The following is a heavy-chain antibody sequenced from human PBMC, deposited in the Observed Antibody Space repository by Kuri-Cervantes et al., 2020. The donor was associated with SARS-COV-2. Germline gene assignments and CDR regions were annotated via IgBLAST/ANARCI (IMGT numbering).Heavy chain of an antibody. CDR3: ASEGYFGVVTYAFEI. J-gene: IGHJ3*02. CDR1: GYTFTSYG. D-gene: IGHD3-3*01. Sequence: ASVKVSCKASGYTFTSYGISWVRQAPGKGLEWMGRFDPDDAETNYAQDFRGRVTMTEDTSTDTAYMELRSLRSEDTAVYYCASEGYFGVVTYAFEIWGQGTVVTVSS. CDR2: FDPDDAET. V-gene: IGHV1-24*01.